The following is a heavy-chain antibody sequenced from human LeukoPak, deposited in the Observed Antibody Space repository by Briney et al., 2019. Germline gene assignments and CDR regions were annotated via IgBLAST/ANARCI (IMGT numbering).Heavy chain of an antibody. V-gene: IGHV4-34*01. CDR2: INHSGST. CDR3: AVVGASGYFDY. J-gene: IGHJ4*02. CDR1: GGSFSGYY. Sequence: SETLSLTCAVYGGSFSGYYWSWIRQPPGKGLEWIGEINHSGSTNYNPSLTSRVTISVDTSKNQFSLKLSSVTAADTAVYYCAVVGASGYFDYLGQGTLVTVSS. D-gene: IGHD1-26*01.